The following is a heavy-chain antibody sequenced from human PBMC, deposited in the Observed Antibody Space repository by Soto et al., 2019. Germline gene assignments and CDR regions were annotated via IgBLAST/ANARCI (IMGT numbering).Heavy chain of an antibody. V-gene: IGHV4-31*03. CDR3: ARSPQSRVTTSNN. CDR2: IYYSGST. Sequence: SETLSLTCTVSGGSISSGGYYWSWIRQHPGKGLEWIGYIYYSGSTYYNPSLKSRVTISVDTSKNQFSLKLSSVTAADTAVYYCARSPQSRVTTSNNWGQGTLVPVSS. J-gene: IGHJ4*02. CDR1: GGSISSGGYY. D-gene: IGHD4-4*01.